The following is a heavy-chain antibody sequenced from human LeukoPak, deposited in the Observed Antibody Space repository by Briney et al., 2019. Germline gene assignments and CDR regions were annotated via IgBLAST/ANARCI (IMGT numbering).Heavy chain of an antibody. CDR2: ISYDGSNK. D-gene: IGHD3-9*01. CDR1: GFTFSSYG. J-gene: IGHJ6*04. Sequence: GRSLRLSCAASGFTFSSYGMHWVRQAPGKGLEWVAVISYDGSNKYYADSVKGRFTISRDNSKNTLYLQMNSLRAEDTAVYYCAKDHGVDILPSFGMDVWGKGTTVTV. CDR3: AKDHGVDILPSFGMDV. V-gene: IGHV3-30*18.